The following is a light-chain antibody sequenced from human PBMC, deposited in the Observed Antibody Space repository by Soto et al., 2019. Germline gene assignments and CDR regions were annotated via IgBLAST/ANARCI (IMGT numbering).Light chain of an antibody. CDR2: EVT. CDR1: SSDIGSYDF. V-gene: IGLV2-14*01. J-gene: IGLJ3*02. Sequence: QSALTQPASVSGSLGQSITISCIGASSDIGSYDFVSWYQQHPGKAPKLLIYEVTNRPSGISNRFSGSKSGFTASLTISGLQALDESDYYCSSYTTGSTWVFGGGTKLTVL. CDR3: SSYTTGSTWV.